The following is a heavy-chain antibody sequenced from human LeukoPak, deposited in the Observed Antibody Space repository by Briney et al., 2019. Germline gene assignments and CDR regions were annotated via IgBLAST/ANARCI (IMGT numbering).Heavy chain of an antibody. J-gene: IGHJ4*02. V-gene: IGHV1-2*02. CDR3: ARDERYDSSGYPFDY. CDR1: GYTFTGYF. CDR2: INPNSDYT. D-gene: IGHD3-22*01. Sequence: ASVKVSCKASGYTFTGYFMHWVRQAPGQGLEWMGWINPNSDYTNYAQKFQGRVTITRNTSISTAYMELSRLRSDDTAVYYCARDERYDSSGYPFDYWGQGTLVTVSS.